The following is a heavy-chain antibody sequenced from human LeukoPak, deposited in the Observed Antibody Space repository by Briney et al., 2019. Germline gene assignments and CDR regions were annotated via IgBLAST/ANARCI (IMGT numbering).Heavy chain of an antibody. J-gene: IGHJ4*02. Sequence: ASVKVSCKASGYTFTGYYMHWVRQAPGQGLEWMGWINPNSGGTNYAQKFRGRVTMTRDTSISTAYMELSRLRSDDTAVYYCARSFDCSSTSCFPDYWGQGTLVTVSS. D-gene: IGHD2-2*01. CDR3: ARSFDCSSTSCFPDY. CDR2: INPNSGGT. CDR1: GYTFTGYY. V-gene: IGHV1-2*02.